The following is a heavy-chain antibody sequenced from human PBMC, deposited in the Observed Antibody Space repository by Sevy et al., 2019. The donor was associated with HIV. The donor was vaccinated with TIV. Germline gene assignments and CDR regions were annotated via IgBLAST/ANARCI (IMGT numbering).Heavy chain of an antibody. J-gene: IGHJ6*02. D-gene: IGHD3-16*01. Sequence: GGSLRLSCAASTFTFNDYWMNWVRQAPGKGLEWVANINQHGSEKYFVDSVKGRFTISRDNAKNSLYLQMNSLRAEDTGVYYCGRWGGGLDVWGQGTTVTVSS. V-gene: IGHV3-7*01. CDR1: TFTFNDYW. CDR3: GRWGGGLDV. CDR2: INQHGSEK.